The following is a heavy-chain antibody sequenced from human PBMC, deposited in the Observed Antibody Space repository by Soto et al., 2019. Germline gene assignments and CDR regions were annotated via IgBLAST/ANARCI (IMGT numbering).Heavy chain of an antibody. D-gene: IGHD4-17*01. CDR3: AINGDSGLVY. CDR2: IYYSGST. V-gene: IGHV4-59*01. Sequence: SETLSLTCTVSGGSISSYYWSWIRQPPGKGLEWIGYIYYSGSTNYNPSLKSRVTISVDTSKNQFSLKLSSVTAADTAVYYCAINGDSGLVYWGQGTLVTVSS. J-gene: IGHJ4*02. CDR1: GGSISSYY.